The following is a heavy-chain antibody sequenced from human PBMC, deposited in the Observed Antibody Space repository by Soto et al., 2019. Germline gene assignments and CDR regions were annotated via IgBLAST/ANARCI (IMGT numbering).Heavy chain of an antibody. V-gene: IGHV1-18*01. J-gene: IGHJ4*02. CDR2: INVFNGDP. CDR1: GYNFTSYG. CDR3: VRVRRGQMDY. Sequence: GDSVKVSCKASGYNFTSYGIHWVRQAPGQGLEWMGWINVFNGDPRYAPNLQGRVSMTKDTSTNTASMELRSLRSDDTAVYFCVRVRRGQMDYWGQGSLLTVSS. D-gene: IGHD3-10*01.